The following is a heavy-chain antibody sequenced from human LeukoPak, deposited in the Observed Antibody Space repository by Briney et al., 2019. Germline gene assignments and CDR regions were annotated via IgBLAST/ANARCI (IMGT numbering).Heavy chain of an antibody. CDR3: AREGRGWAFDI. V-gene: IGHV1-2*02. Sequence: GASVKVSCKASGYTFTGYYIHWVRQAPGQGLEWMGWINPNSGGTNYAQKCQGRVTMTRDTSISTAYMELSRLRSDDTAVYYCAREGRGWAFDIWGQGTMVTVSS. CDR2: INPNSGGT. CDR1: GYTFTGYY. D-gene: IGHD2-15*01. J-gene: IGHJ3*02.